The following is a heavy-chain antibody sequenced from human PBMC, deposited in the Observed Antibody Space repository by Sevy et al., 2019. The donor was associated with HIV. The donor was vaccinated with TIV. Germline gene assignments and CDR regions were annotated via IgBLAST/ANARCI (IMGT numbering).Heavy chain of an antibody. CDR3: ARGGHLSLDAFDV. Sequence: GESLKISCQASGYSFTAHWIGWVRQMPGKGLEWRGILFPGNSDVRPFQGQVTVSVDRSTNTAYLQWGSLTASDSAIYYCARGGHLSLDAFDVWGLGTMVTVSS. J-gene: IGHJ3*01. D-gene: IGHD2-15*01. V-gene: IGHV5-51*01. CDR2: LFPGNSDV. CDR1: GYSFTAHW.